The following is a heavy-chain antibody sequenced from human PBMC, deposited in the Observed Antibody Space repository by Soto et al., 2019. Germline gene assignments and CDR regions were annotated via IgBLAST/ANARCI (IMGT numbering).Heavy chain of an antibody. CDR1: GFTFSSYA. CDR3: AKVYPGPQAVGWTSCYAGGYFDY. V-gene: IGHV3-23*01. CDR2: ISGSGGST. D-gene: IGHD2-2*01. Sequence: GGSLRLSCAASGFTFSSYAMSWVRQAPGKGLEWVSAISGSGGSTYYADSVKGRFTISRDNSKNTLYLQMNSLRAEDTAVYYCAKVYPGPQAVGWTSCYAGGYFDYWGQGTLVTVSS. J-gene: IGHJ4*02.